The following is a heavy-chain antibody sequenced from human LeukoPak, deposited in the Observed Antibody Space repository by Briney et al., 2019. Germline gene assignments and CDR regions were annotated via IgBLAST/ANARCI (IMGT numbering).Heavy chain of an antibody. CDR1: GDSW. D-gene: IGHD3-10*01. CDR3: ARGDGVIMNY. Sequence: PGGSLRLSCAGSGDSWMHWVRQVPGKGLVWVPRIKTDGSSTSYADSVKGRFTISNDNAENTLYLQMNSLRAEDTAVYYCARGDGVIMNYWGQGTLVTVSS. J-gene: IGHJ4*02. CDR2: IKTDGSST. V-gene: IGHV3-74*01.